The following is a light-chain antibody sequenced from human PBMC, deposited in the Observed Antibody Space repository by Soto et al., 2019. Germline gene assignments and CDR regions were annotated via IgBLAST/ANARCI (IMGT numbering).Light chain of an antibody. CDR2: AAS. Sequence: DIPMTQSPSSLSASVGDRVTITCQASQDISNHLNWYQLQPGEAPKLLIYAASNVETGVPSRFSGGGSGTDFTLTISSLQPEDIAIYYCQQYGSLPYIFGQGTKLEIK. J-gene: IGKJ2*01. CDR3: QQYGSLPYI. V-gene: IGKV1-33*01. CDR1: QDISNH.